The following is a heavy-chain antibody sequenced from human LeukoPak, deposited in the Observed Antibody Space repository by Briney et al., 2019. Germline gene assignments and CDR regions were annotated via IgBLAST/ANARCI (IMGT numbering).Heavy chain of an antibody. J-gene: IGHJ6*02. Sequence: GGSLRLSCAASGFTFSSYAMSWVRQAPGKGLERVANIKQDGSEKYYVDSVKGRFTISRDNAKNSLYLQMNSLRAGDTAVYYCARAPPYSSASWGYYGMDVWGQGTTVTVSS. V-gene: IGHV3-7*01. D-gene: IGHD6-6*01. CDR1: GFTFSSYA. CDR3: ARAPPYSSASWGYYGMDV. CDR2: IKQDGSEK.